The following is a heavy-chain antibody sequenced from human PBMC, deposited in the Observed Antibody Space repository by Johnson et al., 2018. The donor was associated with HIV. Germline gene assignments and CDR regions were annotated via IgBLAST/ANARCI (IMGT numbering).Heavy chain of an antibody. CDR3: ARAPEVRGVDAFDV. J-gene: IGHJ3*01. V-gene: IGHV3-30-3*01. Sequence: QVQLVESGGGLVQPGGSLRLSCAASGFTFSRYTMHWVRQAPGKGLEWVTIISYDGINKYYADSVKGRFTISRDNSKDTLYLQMNILRAEDTAVYYCARAPEVRGVDAFDVWGQGTMVTVSS. CDR2: ISYDGINK. CDR1: GFTFSRYT. D-gene: IGHD3-10*01.